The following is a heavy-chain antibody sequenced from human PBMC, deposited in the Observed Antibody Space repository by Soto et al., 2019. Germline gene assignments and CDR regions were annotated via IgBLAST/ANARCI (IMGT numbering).Heavy chain of an antibody. J-gene: IGHJ5*02. Sequence: GGSMRLSWAAAGVTFSSFSMNWVRKAPGKGLEWVSYISSSSSTIYYADSVKGRFTISRDNAKNSLYLQMNSLRAEDTAVYYCAREADNLNWFHPWGQGTLVTVSS. CDR2: ISSSSSTI. V-gene: IGHV3-48*01. CDR1: GVTFSSFS. D-gene: IGHD3-9*01. CDR3: AREADNLNWFHP.